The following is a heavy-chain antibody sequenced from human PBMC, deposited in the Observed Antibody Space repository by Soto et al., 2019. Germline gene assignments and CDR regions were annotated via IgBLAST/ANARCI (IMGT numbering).Heavy chain of an antibody. Sequence: EVQVVESGGGLVQPGGSLRLTCAASGFTFSSYPMNWVRQAPGKGLEWVSYISSSSSTIYYADSVKGQFTISRDNAKNSLYLQMNSLRDEDTAVYYCAREGRRYYGMDVWGQGTTVTVSS. CDR3: AREGRRYYGMDV. V-gene: IGHV3-48*02. J-gene: IGHJ6*02. CDR1: GFTFSSYP. CDR2: ISSSSSTI.